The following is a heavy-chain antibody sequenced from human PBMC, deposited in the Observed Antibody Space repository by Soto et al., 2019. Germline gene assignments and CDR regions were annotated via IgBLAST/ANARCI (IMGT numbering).Heavy chain of an antibody. V-gene: IGHV4-4*02. CDR3: ARDRGGGFGMIVV. D-gene: IGHD3-22*01. CDR1: GGSISSSNW. J-gene: IGHJ4*02. Sequence: QVQLQESGPGLVKPSGTLSLTCAVSGGSISSSNWWSWVRQPPGKGLEWIGEIYHSGSTNYNPSLTRRGTTPVDKFKHRLSLKLCFVTAADTAVYYCARDRGGGFGMIVVWGQGTLVTVSS. CDR2: IYHSGST.